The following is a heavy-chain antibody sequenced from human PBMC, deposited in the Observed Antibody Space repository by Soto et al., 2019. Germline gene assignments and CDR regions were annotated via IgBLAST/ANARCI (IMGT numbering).Heavy chain of an antibody. CDR3: ARDELEMAPDY. D-gene: IGHD3-3*02. J-gene: IGHJ4*02. CDR2: ISSSSSYT. CDR1: GFTFSDYY. Sequence: GGSLRLSCSAPGFTFSDYYMSWIPQAPGKGLEWDSYISSSSSYTNYADSAKGRFTISRDNAKNSLYLQMNSLRAEGTAVYYCARDELEMAPDYWGQGTLVTVS. V-gene: IGHV3-11*06.